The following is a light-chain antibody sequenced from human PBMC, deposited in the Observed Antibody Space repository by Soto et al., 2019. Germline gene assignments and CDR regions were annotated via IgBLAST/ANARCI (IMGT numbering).Light chain of an antibody. CDR2: EGT. J-gene: IGLJ2*01. V-gene: IGLV2-23*01. CDR1: SGDAGNYNP. Sequence: QSVLTQPASVSGSPGQSITISCTGASGDAGNYNPVSWYQQHPGKTPTLIIYEGTKRPSGVSNRFSGSQSGDTASLTIYGLQAEDEADYYCSSYELGSPLVFGGGTKLTVL. CDR3: SSYELGSPLV.